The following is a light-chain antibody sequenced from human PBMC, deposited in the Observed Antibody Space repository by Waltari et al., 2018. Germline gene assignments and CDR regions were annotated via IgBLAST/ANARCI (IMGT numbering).Light chain of an antibody. CDR1: NSNIGSNT. V-gene: IGLV1-44*01. J-gene: IGLJ2*01. Sequence: QSVLAQPPSASGTPGQRITISCSGSNSNIGSNTVNWYQQFPGTAPRLYIYSNNQRPSGVPDRFSASKSGSAAALAIYGLHSEDEADYYCSTWDDRLTGVVFGGGTKVTVL. CDR2: SNN. CDR3: STWDDRLTGVV.